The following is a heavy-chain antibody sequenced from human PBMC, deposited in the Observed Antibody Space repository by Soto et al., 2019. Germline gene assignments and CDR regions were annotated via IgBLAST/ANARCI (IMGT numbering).Heavy chain of an antibody. CDR2: IIPIFGTA. CDR3: ARVGLDRRDYGGNPWSFDY. J-gene: IGHJ4*02. CDR1: GGTFSSYA. V-gene: IGHV1-69*13. Sequence: ASVKVSCKASGGTFSSYAISWVRQAPGQGLEWMGGIIPIFGTAIYAQKFQGRVTITADESTSTAYMELSSLRSEDTAVYYCARVGLDRRDYGGNPWSFDYWGQGTLVTVSS. D-gene: IGHD4-17*01.